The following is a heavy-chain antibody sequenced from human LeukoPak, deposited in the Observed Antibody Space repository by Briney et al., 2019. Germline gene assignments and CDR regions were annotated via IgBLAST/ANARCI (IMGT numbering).Heavy chain of an antibody. Sequence: GGSLRLSCAASGFTFSSHWMSWVRQAPGKGLEWVANIKQDGSEKYYVDSGKGRFTISRDNAKNSLYLQMNSLRAEDTAVYYCARGNGYGDSPFDYWGQGTLVTVSS. J-gene: IGHJ4*02. CDR2: IKQDGSEK. V-gene: IGHV3-7*01. D-gene: IGHD4-17*01. CDR3: ARGNGYGDSPFDY. CDR1: GFTFSSHW.